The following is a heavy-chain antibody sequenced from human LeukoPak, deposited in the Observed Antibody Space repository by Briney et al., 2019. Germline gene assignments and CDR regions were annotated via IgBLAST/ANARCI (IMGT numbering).Heavy chain of an antibody. J-gene: IGHJ4*02. Sequence: SGGSLRLSCAASGFTFSSYAMSWVRQAPGKGLEWVSLIIDDGHTTSYADSVKGRFTISRDNSKNTLFLQMNSPRAEDTAVYYCAKYGGHPLPHYYLDYWGQGTQVTVSS. V-gene: IGHV3-23*01. CDR1: GFTFSSYA. CDR3: AKYGGHPLPHYYLDY. D-gene: IGHD3-16*01. CDR2: IIDDGHTT.